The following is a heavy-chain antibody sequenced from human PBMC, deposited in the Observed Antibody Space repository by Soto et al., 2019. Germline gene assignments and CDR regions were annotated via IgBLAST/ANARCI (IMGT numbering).Heavy chain of an antibody. J-gene: IGHJ4*02. CDR3: ARAGVFYGCTGYRNKYYLDA. Sequence: PGGSLRLSCAASGFTVSSNYMSWVRQAPGKGLEWVSVIYSGGSTYYADSAKGRCTISRDNSKNTLHLQLKSRRADDTAVYYCARAGVFYGCTGYRNKYYLDAWGQGTLVTVSS. D-gene: IGHD2-8*02. V-gene: IGHV3-53*01. CDR1: GFTVSSNY. CDR2: IYSGGST.